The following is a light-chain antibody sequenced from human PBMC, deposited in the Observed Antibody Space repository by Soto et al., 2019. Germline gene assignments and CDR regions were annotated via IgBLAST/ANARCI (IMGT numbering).Light chain of an antibody. Sequence: DIQMTQSPSSLSASGEDRVTITCRASQSISRYLNCYQQKPGKAPKLLIYGASILKSGVTPRFSGSRSGTDFTLTIIRLQPEDFATYYCQQSYSTPLFGPGTQVDI. CDR1: QSISRY. V-gene: IGKV1-39*01. CDR3: QQSYSTPL. CDR2: GAS. J-gene: IGKJ3*01.